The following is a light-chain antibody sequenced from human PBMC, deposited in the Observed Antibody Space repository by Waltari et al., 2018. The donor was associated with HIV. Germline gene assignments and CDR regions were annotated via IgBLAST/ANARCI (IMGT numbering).Light chain of an antibody. Sequence: DIVLTQSPATLSSSPGERATVSFRASQTINSAYFGWHQHKPGQPPRLLIFATSSRGTGIPDRFTGGGSGTDFTITISGLEPGDFAVYYGQHQGAFGQGTNVEIK. CDR1: QTINSAY. CDR3: QHQGA. V-gene: IGKV3D-20*02. CDR2: ATS. J-gene: IGKJ1*01.